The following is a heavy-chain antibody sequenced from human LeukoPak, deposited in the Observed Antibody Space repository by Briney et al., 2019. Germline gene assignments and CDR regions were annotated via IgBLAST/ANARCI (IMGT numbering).Heavy chain of an antibody. Sequence: SETLSRTCTVSGGSISSYYCSCILQPPAEKLQWSGYIYYSGSTTYNHSLKSRVTISVDTSKNQFSLQLSHVTAAETAVYYCARQVKTHYGSGSFDYWGQGTLVTVSS. V-gene: IGHV4-59*08. CDR1: GGSISSYY. D-gene: IGHD3-10*01. CDR2: IYYSGST. CDR3: ARQVKTHYGSGSFDY. J-gene: IGHJ4*02.